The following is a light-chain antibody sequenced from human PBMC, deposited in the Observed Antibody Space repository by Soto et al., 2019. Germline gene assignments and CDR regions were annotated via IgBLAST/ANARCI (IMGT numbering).Light chain of an antibody. V-gene: IGKV3-11*01. CDR1: QSVSTF. J-gene: IGKJ4*01. Sequence: EIVLTQSPATLSLSPGERATLSCRASQSVSTFLACYQHKPGQAPRLLIYDASNRALGIPARFSGSGSETDFTLTISSLEPEDFAVYYCHQRGNWPLTFGGGTKVEIK. CDR2: DAS. CDR3: HQRGNWPLT.